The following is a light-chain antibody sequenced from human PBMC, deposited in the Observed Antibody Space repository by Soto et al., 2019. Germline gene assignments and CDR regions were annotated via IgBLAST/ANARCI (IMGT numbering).Light chain of an antibody. J-gene: IGKJ5*01. CDR2: GAS. V-gene: IGKV3-20*01. Sequence: EIVLTQSPCTLSLSPGERATLSCRASQRVSSGYLAWYQQKPGQAPRLLIYGASNRATDIPDRFSGRGSGTDFTLTISRLEPEDFAVYYCQQCGSSPPSSTFGQGTRLEIK. CDR3: QQCGSSPPSST. CDR1: QRVSSGY.